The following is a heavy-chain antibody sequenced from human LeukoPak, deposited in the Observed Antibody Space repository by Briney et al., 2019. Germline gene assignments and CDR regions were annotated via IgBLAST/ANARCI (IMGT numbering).Heavy chain of an antibody. V-gene: IGHV4-38-2*02. J-gene: IGHJ4*02. CDR2: IYHSGST. D-gene: IGHD1-1*01. CDR1: GYSMSRGYY. CDR3: ARVRLEYGFDY. Sequence: PSETLSLTCTVSGYSMSRGYYWGWIRQPPGKGLEWIGSIYHSGSTYYNPSLKSRVTISVDTSKNQFSLKLSSVTAADTAVYYCARVRLEYGFDYWGQGTLVTVSS.